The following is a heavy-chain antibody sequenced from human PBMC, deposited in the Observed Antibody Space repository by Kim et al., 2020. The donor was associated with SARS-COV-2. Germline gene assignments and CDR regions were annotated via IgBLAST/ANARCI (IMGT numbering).Heavy chain of an antibody. D-gene: IGHD1-20*01. Sequence: ASVKVSCKASGYAFSSYGISWVRQAPGQGLEWMGWISAYNDNTNYAQKFQGRVTMTTDTSTSTAYMELRSLRSDDTALYYCARDDNWNHGAFDIWGQGTMVTVSS. CDR2: ISAYNDNT. CDR3: ARDDNWNHGAFDI. CDR1: GYAFSSYG. J-gene: IGHJ3*02. V-gene: IGHV1-18*04.